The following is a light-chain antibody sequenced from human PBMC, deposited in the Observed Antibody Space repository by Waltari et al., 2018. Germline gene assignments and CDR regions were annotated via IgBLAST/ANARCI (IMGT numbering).Light chain of an antibody. Sequence: QSVLTQPPSVSGAPGQRVTISCTGSWSNIGAGYDVHWYQQLPGKAPTLLVYGVNPRSAGVAVRFFGSNSGTSASLAIPGLPPEDEADYYCQSYDTSLGVVFGGGTKLTVL. J-gene: IGLJ2*01. CDR3: QSYDTSLGVV. CDR1: WSNIGAGYD. CDR2: GVN. V-gene: IGLV1-40*01.